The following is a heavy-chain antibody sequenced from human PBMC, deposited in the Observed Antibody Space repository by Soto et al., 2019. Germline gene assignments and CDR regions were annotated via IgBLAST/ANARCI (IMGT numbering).Heavy chain of an antibody. CDR3: ATVSGYGSGSRRFDF. Sequence: QVQVMQSGAQLTQPGASVKVSCETSGYPLPTYGLSWVRQAPGQGLEWMGWIVSDSGNTVYAQKFQGRVTMYRDTSTSTGYMELRRLTSGDSALYYCATVSGYGSGSRRFDFWGQGTLVSVSS. J-gene: IGHJ4*02. CDR2: IVSDSGNT. D-gene: IGHD3-10*01. V-gene: IGHV1-18*01. CDR1: GYPLPTYG.